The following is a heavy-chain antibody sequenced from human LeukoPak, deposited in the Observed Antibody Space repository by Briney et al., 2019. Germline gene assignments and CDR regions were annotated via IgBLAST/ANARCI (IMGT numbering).Heavy chain of an antibody. D-gene: IGHD4-17*01. CDR3: ARTVTTLAPYYYYYMDV. CDR1: GYTFTSYG. CDR2: ISAYNGNT. V-gene: IGHV1-18*01. J-gene: IGHJ6*03. Sequence: GASVKVSCKASGYTFTSYGISWVRQAPGQGLEWMGWISAYNGNTNYAQKLQGRVTMTTDTSTSTAYMELRSLRSDDTAMYYCARTVTTLAPYYYYYMDVWGKGTTVTVSS.